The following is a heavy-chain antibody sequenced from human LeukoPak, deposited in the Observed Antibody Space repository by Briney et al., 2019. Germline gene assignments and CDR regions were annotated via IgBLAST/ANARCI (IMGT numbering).Heavy chain of an antibody. V-gene: IGHV3-53*01. CDR1: GFTVSSKY. CDR3: ARGPPYDRFDY. CDR2: IYSGGST. Sequence: GPLRLSCAASGFTVSSKYMSWVRQAPGKGLEWVSIIYSGGSTYYADSVKGRFTISRDNSKNTLYLQMNSLRADDTAVYYCARGPPYDRFDYWGQGTLVTVSS. D-gene: IGHD3-22*01. J-gene: IGHJ4*02.